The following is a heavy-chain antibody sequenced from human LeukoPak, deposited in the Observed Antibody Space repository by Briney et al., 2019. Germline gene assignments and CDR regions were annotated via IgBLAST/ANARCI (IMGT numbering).Heavy chain of an antibody. CDR2: IYHSGST. V-gene: IGHV4-38-2*02. Sequence: SETLSLTCTVSGYSISSGYYWGWIRQPPGKGLEWIGSIYHSGSTYYNPSLKSRVTISVDTSKNQFSLKLSSVTAADTAVYYCARNYYDSSGYYYQPFDYWGQGTLVTVSS. D-gene: IGHD3-22*01. CDR1: GYSISSGYY. J-gene: IGHJ4*02. CDR3: ARNYYDSSGYYYQPFDY.